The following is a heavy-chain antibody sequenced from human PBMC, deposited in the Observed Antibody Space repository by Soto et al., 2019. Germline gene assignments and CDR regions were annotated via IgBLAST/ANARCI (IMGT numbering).Heavy chain of an antibody. V-gene: IGHV1-18*01. D-gene: IGHD3-10*01. CDR2: IATYNSNK. Sequence: GPGVKQPGASVTVSCKTSGDTFTNFGLSWVRQAPGKGLEWIGWIATYNSNKNYAQKFQGRLTLTTDTSTSTAYLELKSLGYDDTAVYYCARVLRGVVNWFDPWGQGTLVTV. CDR1: GDTFTNFG. J-gene: IGHJ5*02. CDR3: ARVLRGVVNWFDP.